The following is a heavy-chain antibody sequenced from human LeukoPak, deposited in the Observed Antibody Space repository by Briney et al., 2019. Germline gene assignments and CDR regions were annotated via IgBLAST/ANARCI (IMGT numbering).Heavy chain of an antibody. V-gene: IGHV3-23*01. J-gene: IGHJ4*02. Sequence: GGSLRLSCAASGFNFIVYRMNWVRQAPGKGLEWVSLISASGGSTYNSDSVKGRFTTSRDNSKNTLYLQMNSLRAEDTAVYYCAREGRTYSIDYWGQGTLVTVAS. CDR1: GFNFIVYR. D-gene: IGHD6-13*01. CDR3: AREGRTYSIDY. CDR2: ISASGGST.